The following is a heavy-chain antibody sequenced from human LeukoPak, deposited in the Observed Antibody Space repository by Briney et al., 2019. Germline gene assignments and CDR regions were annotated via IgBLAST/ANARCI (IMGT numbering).Heavy chain of an antibody. D-gene: IGHD6-19*01. CDR2: TYANGFT. CDR3: AKGLLAVAGTGIDY. V-gene: IGHV3-66*01. CDR1: GFTVTSTL. J-gene: IGHJ4*02. Sequence: GGSLRLSCAVSGFTVTSTLMSWVRQAPGKGLEWVSVTYANGFTDYADSVKGRFIISRDNSKNTLYLQMNSLRVEDTAVYYCAKGLLAVAGTGIDYWGQGTLVTVSS.